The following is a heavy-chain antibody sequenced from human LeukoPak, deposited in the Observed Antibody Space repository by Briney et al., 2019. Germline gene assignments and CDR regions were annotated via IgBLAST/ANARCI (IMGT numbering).Heavy chain of an antibody. CDR1: GYTFTSYS. D-gene: IGHD2-2*01. V-gene: IGHV1-18*01. Sequence: ASVKVSCKASGYTFTSYSISWVRQAPGQGLEWLGWISGYNGDTKYTQNLQGRVTMTTDTSTSTAYMELRSLRSDDTAVYYCARGAKDIVVVPAAIWFDPWGQGTLVTVSS. CDR2: ISGYNGDT. CDR3: ARGAKDIVVVPAAIWFDP. J-gene: IGHJ5*02.